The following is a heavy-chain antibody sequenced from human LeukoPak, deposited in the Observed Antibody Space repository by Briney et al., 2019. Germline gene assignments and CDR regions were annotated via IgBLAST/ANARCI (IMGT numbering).Heavy chain of an antibody. J-gene: IGHJ6*04. CDR2: INHSGST. CDR1: GGSFSGYY. V-gene: IGHV4-34*01. D-gene: IGHD2-15*01. Sequence: SETLSLTCAVYGGSFSGYYWSWIRQPPGKGVEWIGEINHSGSTNYNPSLKSRVTISVDTSKNQFSLKLSSVTAADTAVYYCAGDRCSGGSCYSRYYYYGMDVWGKGTTVTVSS. CDR3: AGDRCSGGSCYSRYYYYGMDV.